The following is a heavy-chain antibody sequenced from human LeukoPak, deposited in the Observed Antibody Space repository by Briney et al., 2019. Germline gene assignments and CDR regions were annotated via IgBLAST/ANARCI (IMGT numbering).Heavy chain of an antibody. J-gene: IGHJ1*01. CDR2: IIPIFGTA. D-gene: IGHD2-15*01. Sequence: SVKVSCKASGGTFSSYAISWVRQAPGQGLEWMGGIIPIFGTANYAQKFQGRVTITADESTSTAYMELSSLRSEDTAVYHCARTLPTYCSGGSCYLDFQHWGQGTLVTVSS. CDR3: ARTLPTYCSGGSCYLDFQH. V-gene: IGHV1-69*13. CDR1: GGTFSSYA.